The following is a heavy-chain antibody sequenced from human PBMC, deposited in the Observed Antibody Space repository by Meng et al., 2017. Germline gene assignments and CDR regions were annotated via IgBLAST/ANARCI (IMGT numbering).Heavy chain of an antibody. CDR1: GYNFPDYY. D-gene: IGHD6-13*01. J-gene: IGHJ4*02. CDR3: ARDEDISAAGKLFGDY. CDR2: IDPKNGDT. V-gene: IGHV1-2*06. Sequence: VQVVESADEVNKPVASVKVHSKPSGYNFPDYYIHWVRQAPGQGLEWMGRIDPKNGDTHYAQKFQGRVTMTGDTSISTAYMDLSGLRSDDTAVYYCARDEDISAAGKLFGDYWGQGTLVTVSS.